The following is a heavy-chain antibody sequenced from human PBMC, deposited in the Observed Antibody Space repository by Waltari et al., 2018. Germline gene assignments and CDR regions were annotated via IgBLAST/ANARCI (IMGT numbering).Heavy chain of an antibody. CDR3: VATGNAGY. CDR1: EYPFSTYW. V-gene: IGHV3-74*01. Sequence: EVQLVESGGGSVQPGRSLRLSCAASEYPFSTYWMHWVRQAPGKGLEWVSRINTDGISTLYADSVRGRFTISRDNAKNTLYLQMNSLRVEDTAVYYCVATGNAGYWGQGALVTVSS. J-gene: IGHJ4*02. D-gene: IGHD1-1*01. CDR2: INTDGIST.